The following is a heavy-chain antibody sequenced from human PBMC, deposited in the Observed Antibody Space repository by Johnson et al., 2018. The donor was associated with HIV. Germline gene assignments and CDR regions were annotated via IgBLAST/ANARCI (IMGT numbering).Heavy chain of an antibody. V-gene: IGHV3-30*04. D-gene: IGHD3-22*01. J-gene: IGHJ3*02. CDR3: VRRFYDSSAFDI. CDR2: ISYDGSNK. CDR1: GFTFSSYA. Sequence: QVQLVESGGGVVQPGRSLRLSCAASGFTFSSYAMHWVRQAPGKGLEWVAVISYDGSNKYYADSVKGRFTISRDNSMHTMYLQMNSLRAEDTAVYYCVRRFYDSSAFDIWGQGTLVTVSS.